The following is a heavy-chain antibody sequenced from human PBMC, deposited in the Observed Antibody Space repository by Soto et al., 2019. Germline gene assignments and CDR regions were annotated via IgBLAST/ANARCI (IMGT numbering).Heavy chain of an antibody. J-gene: IGHJ6*02. Sequence: QVQLVESGGGVVQPGRSLRLSCAASGFTFSSYGMHWVRQAPGKGLEWVAVISYDGSNKYYADSVKGRFTISRDNSKNTLYLQMNSLRAEDTAVYYCAKDSRLITIFGARNNYYSGMDVWGQGTTVTVSS. D-gene: IGHD3-3*01. CDR3: AKDSRLITIFGARNNYYSGMDV. V-gene: IGHV3-30*18. CDR2: ISYDGSNK. CDR1: GFTFSSYG.